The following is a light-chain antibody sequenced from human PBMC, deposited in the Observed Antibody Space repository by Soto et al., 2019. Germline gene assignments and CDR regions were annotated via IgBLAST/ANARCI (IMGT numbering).Light chain of an antibody. CDR1: ASNIGGNP. Sequence: QSVLTQPPSVSGTPGQKVAISCSGSASNIGGNPVNWYQHLPGAAPKLLIYTNHQRPSGVPDRFSGSKSGTSDSLAISGLRSEDEANFYCAAWDDSLNAVVCGGGTKVTVL. CDR3: AAWDDSLNAVV. V-gene: IGLV1-44*01. CDR2: TNH. J-gene: IGLJ2*01.